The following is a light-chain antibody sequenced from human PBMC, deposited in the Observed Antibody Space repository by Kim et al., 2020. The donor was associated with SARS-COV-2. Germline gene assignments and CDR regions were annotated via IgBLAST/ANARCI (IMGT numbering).Light chain of an antibody. CDR2: FAS. Sequence: DIQLTQSPSFLSASVGDRVTVTCRASQDIRTHLNWYQQKPGKAPELLIYFASILQSGVPSRFSGSGSGTDFTLTIDSLQPEDFATYYCQQSDSAPSFGHGTRLEIK. CDR3: QQSDSAPS. CDR1: QDIRTH. J-gene: IGKJ5*01. V-gene: IGKV1-39*01.